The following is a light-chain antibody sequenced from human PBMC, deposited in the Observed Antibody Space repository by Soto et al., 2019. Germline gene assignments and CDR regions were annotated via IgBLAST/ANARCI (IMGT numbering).Light chain of an antibody. Sequence: QSVLTQPASVSGSPGQSITISCTGTSSDFGGYNYVSWYQQHPGKAPKLMIYDVSNRPSGVSNRFSGSKSGNTASLPISGLQAEDQADYYCSSYTSSSTLGVFGAGTKVTVL. J-gene: IGLJ1*01. CDR2: DVS. CDR3: SSYTSSSTLGV. CDR1: SSDFGGYNY. V-gene: IGLV2-14*01.